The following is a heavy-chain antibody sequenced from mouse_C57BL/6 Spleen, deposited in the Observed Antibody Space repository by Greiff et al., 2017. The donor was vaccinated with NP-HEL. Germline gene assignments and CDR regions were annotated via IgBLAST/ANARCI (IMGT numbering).Heavy chain of an antibody. CDR2: IDPETGGT. J-gene: IGHJ3*01. Sequence: QVQLQQSGAELVRPGASVTLSCKASGYTFTDYEMHWVKQTPVHGLEWIGAIDPETGGTAYNQKFKGKAILTADKSSSTAYMELRSLTSEDSAVYYCTRGGNWDEAWFAYWGQGTLVTVSA. V-gene: IGHV1-15*01. CDR1: GYTFTDYE. D-gene: IGHD4-1*01. CDR3: TRGGNWDEAWFAY.